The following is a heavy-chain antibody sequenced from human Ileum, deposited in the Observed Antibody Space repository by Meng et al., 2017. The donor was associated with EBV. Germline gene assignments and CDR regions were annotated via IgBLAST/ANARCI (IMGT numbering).Heavy chain of an antibody. CDR2: IHSSGRT. CDR1: GGSISSGGYY. J-gene: IGHJ5*02. Sequence: QGQLQESGPGLVKPSPTLSLTCTVSGGSISSGGYYWSWIRQHPGKGLEWIGYIHSSGRTYYNPSLRSRLTISVDTSKNQFSLKLSSVTAADTAVYYCARASYGSGSPLGESWFDPWGQGTLVTVSS. D-gene: IGHD3-10*01. CDR3: ARASYGSGSPLGESWFDP. V-gene: IGHV4-31*03.